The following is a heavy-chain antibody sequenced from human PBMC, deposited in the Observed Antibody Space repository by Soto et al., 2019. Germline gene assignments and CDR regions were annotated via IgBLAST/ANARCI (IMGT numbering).Heavy chain of an antibody. V-gene: IGHV3-43*01. Sequence: GGSLRLSCAASGFTFDDYTMHWVRQAPGKGLEWVSLISWDGGSTYYADSVKGRFTISRDNSKNSLYLQMNSLRTEDTALCYCAKDMRDFWSGYYSLSDYGMDVWGQGTTVTVSS. CDR3: AKDMRDFWSGYYSLSDYGMDV. CDR2: ISWDGGST. CDR1: GFTFDDYT. D-gene: IGHD3-3*01. J-gene: IGHJ6*02.